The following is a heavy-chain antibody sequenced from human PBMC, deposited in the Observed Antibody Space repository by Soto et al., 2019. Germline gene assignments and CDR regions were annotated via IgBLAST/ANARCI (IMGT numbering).Heavy chain of an antibody. CDR1: GFTFTRYS. CDR2: ISSTTNYI. J-gene: IGHJ4*02. CDR3: ARGSEDLTSNFDY. V-gene: IGHV3-21*01. Sequence: GGTLRLSCAVSGFTFTRYSMNWIRQAPGKGLEWLSSISSTTNYIYYADPMKGRFTVSRDNAKNSGYLEMNSLSAEATAVYYCARGSEDLTSNFDYWGKGTLVTVYS.